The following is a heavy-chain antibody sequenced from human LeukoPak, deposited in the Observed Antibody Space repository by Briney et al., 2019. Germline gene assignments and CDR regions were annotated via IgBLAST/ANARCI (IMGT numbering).Heavy chain of an antibody. Sequence: SETLSLTCAVCGGSFSGYYWSWIRQPPGKGLEWIGEINHTGSTNYNPSLKSRVTISVDTSKNQFSLKLSSVTAADTAVYYCARVRVAARYFDYWGQGTLVTVSS. CDR1: GGSFSGYY. CDR3: ARVRVAARYFDY. D-gene: IGHD6-6*01. J-gene: IGHJ4*02. CDR2: INHTGST. V-gene: IGHV4-34*01.